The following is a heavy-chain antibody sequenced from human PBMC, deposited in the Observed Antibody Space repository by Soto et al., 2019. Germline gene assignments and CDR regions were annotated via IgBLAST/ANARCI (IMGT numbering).Heavy chain of an antibody. CDR2: IYYSGNT. CDR3: ARLSGSWPRWFDP. CDR1: GGSISSDDCY. Sequence: QVQLQESGPGLVKPSQTLSLTCTVSGGSISSDDCYWSWIRQHPGKGLEWMGYIYYSGNTYYNPALKSRLTILADTSKKQSSPKLSSVTAADTAVYYCARLSGSWPRWFDPWGQGTMVTVSS. V-gene: IGHV4-31*03. J-gene: IGHJ5*02. D-gene: IGHD6-13*01.